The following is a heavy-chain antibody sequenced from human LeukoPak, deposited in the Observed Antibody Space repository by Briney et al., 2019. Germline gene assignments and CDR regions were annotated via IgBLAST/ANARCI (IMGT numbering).Heavy chain of an antibody. CDR2: ISYDGSNK. CDR1: GFTFSSYA. Sequence: PGGSLRLSCAASGFTFSSYAMHWVRQAPGKGLEWVAVISYDGSNKYYADSVKGRFTISRDNSKNTLYLQMNSLRAEDTAVYYCAKDLGYQPLLYGVVDYWGQGTLVTVSS. D-gene: IGHD2-2*02. J-gene: IGHJ4*02. CDR3: AKDLGYQPLLYGVVDY. V-gene: IGHV3-30*04.